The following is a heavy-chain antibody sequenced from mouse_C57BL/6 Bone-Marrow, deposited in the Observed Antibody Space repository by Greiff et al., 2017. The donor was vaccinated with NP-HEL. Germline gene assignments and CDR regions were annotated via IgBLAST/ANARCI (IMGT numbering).Heavy chain of an antibody. CDR3: AWDGYLAWFAY. CDR2: IYPGDGDT. CDR1: GYAFSSSW. V-gene: IGHV1-82*01. D-gene: IGHD2-3*01. J-gene: IGHJ3*01. Sequence: QVQLQQSGPELVKPGASVKISCKASGYAFSSSWMNWVKQRPGKGLEWIGRIYPGDGDTNYNGKFKGKATLTADKSSSTAYMPLSSLTSEDSAVYFWAWDGYLAWFAYWGQGTLVTVSA.